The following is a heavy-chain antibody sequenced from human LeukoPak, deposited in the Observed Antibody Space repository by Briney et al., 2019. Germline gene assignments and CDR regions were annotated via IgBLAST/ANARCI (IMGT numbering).Heavy chain of an antibody. CDR2: INPKNGGS. CDR1: RNIFTGYF. V-gene: IGHV1-2*02. Sequence: ASVKVSCKASRNIFTGYFIHWVRQAPGQGLEWMGWINPKNGGSNPAEKFQGRVTMTRDTSLSTAFMELTGLTSDDTAVYFCAREPPYTGHCDITTCDVSRFDLWGQGTLVTVSS. CDR3: AREPPYTGHCDITTCDVSRFDL. J-gene: IGHJ4*02. D-gene: IGHD2-2*01.